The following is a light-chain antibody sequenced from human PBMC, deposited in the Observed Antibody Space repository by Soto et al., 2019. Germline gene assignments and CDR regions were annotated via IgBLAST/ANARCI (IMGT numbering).Light chain of an antibody. Sequence: QSALTQPRSVSGSPGQSVAISCTGTTSDVGGYDYVSWHQQHPGKAPELIIFDVSKRPSGVPDRFSGSKSGNTASLTITGLQAEDEADYFCCPYAGDFYVFGSGTKVTVL. CDR1: TSDVGGYDY. CDR2: DVS. CDR3: CPYAGDFYV. J-gene: IGLJ1*01. V-gene: IGLV2-11*01.